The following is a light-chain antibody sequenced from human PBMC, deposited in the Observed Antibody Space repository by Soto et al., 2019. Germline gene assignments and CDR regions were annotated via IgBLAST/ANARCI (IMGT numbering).Light chain of an antibody. J-gene: IGKJ1*01. Sequence: DIQMTQSPSTLSAAVGDRVTIPCRASQTISKWLAWYQQKPGQAPKLLIYDASTLESGVPSRFSGSGSGTDFSLTISSLQPVDFATYYCQQYPGYSQWTFGPGTKVEIK. CDR3: QQYPGYSQWT. CDR2: DAS. V-gene: IGKV1-5*01. CDR1: QTISKW.